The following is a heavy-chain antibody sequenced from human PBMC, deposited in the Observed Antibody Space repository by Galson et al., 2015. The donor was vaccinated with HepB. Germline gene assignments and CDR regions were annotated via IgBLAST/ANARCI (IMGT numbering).Heavy chain of an antibody. V-gene: IGHV4-30-4*01. J-gene: IGHJ4*02. CDR2: IYYSGST. Sequence: LSLTCTVSGGSISSGDYYWSWIRQPPGKGLEWIGYIYYSGSTYYNPSLKSRVTISVDTSKNQFSLKLSSVTAADTAVYYCARAEVMITFGGVIASPLGFDYWGQGTLVTVSS. D-gene: IGHD3-16*02. CDR3: ARAEVMITFGGVIASPLGFDY. CDR1: GGSISSGDYY.